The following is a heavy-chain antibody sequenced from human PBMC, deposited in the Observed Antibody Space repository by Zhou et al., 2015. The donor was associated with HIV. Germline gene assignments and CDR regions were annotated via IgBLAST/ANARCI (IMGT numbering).Heavy chain of an antibody. CDR2: ISADSDYT. Sequence: QIQLVQSGVEVKMPGASVKVSCKASGYTFTTYEIAWVRQAPGQGLEWMGWISADSDYTNYAQKFQGRVTMTRDRSTSTAYMELRSLRSDDSAMYYCARDDSSGYHSFDYWGQGTLVTVSS. CDR1: GYTFTTYE. D-gene: IGHD3-22*01. CDR3: ARDDSSGYHSFDY. J-gene: IGHJ4*02. V-gene: IGHV1-18*01.